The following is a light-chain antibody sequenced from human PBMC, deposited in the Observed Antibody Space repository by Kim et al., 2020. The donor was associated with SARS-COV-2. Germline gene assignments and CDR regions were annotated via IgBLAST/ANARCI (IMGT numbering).Light chain of an antibody. J-gene: IGLJ2*01. V-gene: IGLV3-1*01. CDR2: QDN. CDR1: NLGDKY. CDR3: QTWDSSTAV. Sequence: GDPGPTHSITGSGDNLGDKYACWYQQKPGQSPLLVIHQDNKRPSGIPERFSGSNSGNTATLTISGTQAMDEADYYCQTWDSSTAVYGGGTQLTVL.